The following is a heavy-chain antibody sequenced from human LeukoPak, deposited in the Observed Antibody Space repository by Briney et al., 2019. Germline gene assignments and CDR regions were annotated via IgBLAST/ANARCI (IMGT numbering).Heavy chain of an antibody. J-gene: IGHJ3*02. CDR1: GGSFSGYY. D-gene: IGHD2-8*01. Sequence: KPSETLSLTCAVYGGSFSGYYWSWIRQPPGKGLEWIGEINHSGSTNYNPSLKSRVTISVDTSKNQFSLKLSSVTAADTAVYYCARAGGVVHPFDIWGQGTMVTVSS. CDR2: INHSGST. CDR3: ARAGGVVHPFDI. V-gene: IGHV4-34*01.